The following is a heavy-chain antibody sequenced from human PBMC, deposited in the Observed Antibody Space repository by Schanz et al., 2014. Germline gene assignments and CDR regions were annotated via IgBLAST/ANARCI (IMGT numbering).Heavy chain of an antibody. D-gene: IGHD1-1*01. J-gene: IGHJ6*03. CDR3: ARDHVATTDYDYFFYYLDV. V-gene: IGHV1-18*01. Sequence: QVQLVQSGAEVKKPGSSVKVSCKASGGTFSSYTISWVRQAPGQGLEWMGWITAYNGDTNYAQKFQGRVTMTTDTSTSTVYMELRSLTSDDSAVYYCARDHVATTDYDYFFYYLDVWATGITVIVSS. CDR2: ITAYNGDT. CDR1: GGTFSSYT.